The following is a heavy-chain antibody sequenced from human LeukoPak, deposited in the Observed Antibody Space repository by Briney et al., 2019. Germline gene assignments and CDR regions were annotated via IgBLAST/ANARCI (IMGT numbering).Heavy chain of an antibody. J-gene: IGHJ4*02. V-gene: IGHV3-33*01. CDR1: GFTFSSYG. CDR3: ARVRGACSGGTRYVDY. CDR2: IWSDGSNK. Sequence: PGRSLRLSCAASGFTFSSYGMHWVRQAPGKGLEWVAIIWSDGSNKYYADSVKGRFTISRDDSKSTLLLQMNSLRVEDTAVYYCARVRGACSGGTRYVDYWGQGTLVTVSS. D-gene: IGHD2-15*01.